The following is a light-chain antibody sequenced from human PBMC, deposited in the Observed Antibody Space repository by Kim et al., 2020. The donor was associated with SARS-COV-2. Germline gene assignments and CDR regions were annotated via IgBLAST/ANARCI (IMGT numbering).Light chain of an antibody. J-gene: IGLJ2*01. CDR3: QVWDSSTLI. V-gene: IGLV3-9*01. CDR1: NMGNKK. Sequence: SVALGQTARSTSGRNNMGNKKVHGYQQRPGQAPVLGIDRDSSRPSGIPERLSGSKSGNTATLTISRAQAGDEADYYCQVWDSSTLIFGGGTQLTVL. CDR2: RDS.